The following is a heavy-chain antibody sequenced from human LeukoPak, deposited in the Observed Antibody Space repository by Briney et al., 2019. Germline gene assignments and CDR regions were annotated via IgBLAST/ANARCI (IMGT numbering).Heavy chain of an antibody. CDR1: GFIFSGYA. V-gene: IGHV3-30*04. CDR2: ISYNGGRK. Sequence: PGRSLRLSCVASGFIFSGYAIHWVRQAPGKGLEWVALISYNGGRKEYADSVKGRFTISRDNAKNTLYLQMNSLRAEDTAVYYCARRSAAKDAFDIWGQGTMVTVSS. J-gene: IGHJ3*02. D-gene: IGHD6-25*01. CDR3: ARRSAAKDAFDI.